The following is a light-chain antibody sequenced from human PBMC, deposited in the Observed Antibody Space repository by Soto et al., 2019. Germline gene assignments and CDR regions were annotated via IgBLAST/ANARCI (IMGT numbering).Light chain of an antibody. CDR1: LIIIIW. V-gene: IGKV1-5*03. CDR2: KAS. J-gene: IGKJ4*01. CDR3: QQYNDYSLA. Sequence: DVQMTQSPSTLSASVGDSVTITCRAILIIIIWLAWYQHKPVKAPNLLIYKASSLGNVVPSKFSGSGSGTEFTLTISSLQPDDSATYYCQQYNDYSLAFGGGTKVDIK.